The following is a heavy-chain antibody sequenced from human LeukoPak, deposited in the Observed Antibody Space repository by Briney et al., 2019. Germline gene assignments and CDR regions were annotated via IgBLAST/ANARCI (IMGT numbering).Heavy chain of an antibody. D-gene: IGHD4-17*01. CDR2: ISGSGGST. V-gene: IGHV3-23*01. CDR3: ARFDYGDYEGYFDY. J-gene: IGHJ4*02. Sequence: PGGSLRLSCAASGFTFSNYAMSWVRQAPGKGLEWVSGISGSGGSTYYADSVKGRFTISRDNSNSTLYLQMNSLRAEDTAVYYCARFDYGDYEGYFDYWGQGTLVTVST. CDR1: GFTFSNYA.